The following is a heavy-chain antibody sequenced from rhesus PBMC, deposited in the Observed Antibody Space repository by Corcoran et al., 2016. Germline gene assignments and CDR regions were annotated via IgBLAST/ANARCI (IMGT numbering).Heavy chain of an antibody. CDR2: ISGSGGRT. Sequence: QLPLQESGPGLVKPSETLSLTCAVSRGSISRNWWTWIPPPPGKGLGWIVRISGSGGRTSYNPALKSRVTISTDTSKNQLSLKLISVTAADTAVYYCASTGGRFDVWGPGVLVTVSS. D-gene: IGHD2-39*02. CDR1: RGSISRNW. V-gene: IGHV4-173*01. CDR3: ASTGGRFDV. J-gene: IGHJ5-1*01.